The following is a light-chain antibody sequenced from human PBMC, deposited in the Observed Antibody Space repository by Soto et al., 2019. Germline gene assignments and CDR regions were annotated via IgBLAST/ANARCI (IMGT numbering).Light chain of an antibody. CDR2: AAS. J-gene: IGKJ1*01. CDR3: QQYRSSRA. Sequence: EIVLTQSPGTLSLSPGERATLSCRASQDISRYYLAWYQQKPGQTPRLLIYAASSRATGIPDRFSGSGSGTDFTLTISRLEPEDFAVYYCQQYRSSRAFGQGTRVEIK. CDR1: QDISRYY. V-gene: IGKV3-20*01.